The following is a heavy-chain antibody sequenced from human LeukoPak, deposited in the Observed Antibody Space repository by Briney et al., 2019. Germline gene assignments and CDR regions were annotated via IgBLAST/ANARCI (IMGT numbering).Heavy chain of an antibody. Sequence: GGSLRLSCAASGSTFSSYGMHWVRQAPGKGREWVAVIWYDGSNKYYADSVKGRFTISRDNSKNTLYLQMNSLRAEDTAVYYCARGVQGGYAQYYFDYWGQGTLVTVSS. CDR3: ARGVQGGYAQYYFDY. CDR1: GSTFSSYG. D-gene: IGHD5-12*01. V-gene: IGHV3-33*01. J-gene: IGHJ4*02. CDR2: IWYDGSNK.